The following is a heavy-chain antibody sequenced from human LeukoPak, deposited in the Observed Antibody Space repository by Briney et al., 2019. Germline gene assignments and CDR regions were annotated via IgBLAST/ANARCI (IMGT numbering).Heavy chain of an antibody. V-gene: IGHV3-33*08. CDR2: IWYDGSNK. J-gene: IGHJ4*02. CDR3: ARDSGHYYFDY. CDR1: GFTFSDYY. Sequence: PGGSLRLSCAASGFTFSDYYMSWIRQAPGKGLEWVAVIWYDGSNKYYADSVKGRFTISRDNSKNTLYLQMNSLRAEGTAVYYCARDSGHYYFDYWGQGTLVTVSS.